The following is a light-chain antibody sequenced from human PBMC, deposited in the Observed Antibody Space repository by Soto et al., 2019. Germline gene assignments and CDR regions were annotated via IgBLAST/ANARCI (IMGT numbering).Light chain of an antibody. CDR1: QSVSSY. J-gene: IGKJ1*01. Sequence: IVLMLSPLPLSMSHGERATLSCRASQSVSSYLAWYQQKPGQAPRLLIYDASNRATGIPARFSGSGSGTEFTLTINSLQSEDFAVYYCQQYNNWPRTFGQGTKVDIK. V-gene: IGKV3D-15*01. CDR2: DAS. CDR3: QQYNNWPRT.